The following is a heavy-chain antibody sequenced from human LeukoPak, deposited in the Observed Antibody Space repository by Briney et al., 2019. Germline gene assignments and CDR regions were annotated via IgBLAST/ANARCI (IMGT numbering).Heavy chain of an antibody. V-gene: IGHV4-61*08. CDR3: ARGQGWFGELTPWFDP. D-gene: IGHD3-10*01. Sequence: SETLSLTCTVSGGSISSGGYYWSWIRQHPGKGLEWIGYIYYSGSTNYNPSLKSRVTISVDTSKNQFSLKLSSVTAADTAVYYCARGQGWFGELTPWFDPWGQGTLVTVSS. CDR2: IYYSGST. CDR1: GGSISSGGYY. J-gene: IGHJ5*02.